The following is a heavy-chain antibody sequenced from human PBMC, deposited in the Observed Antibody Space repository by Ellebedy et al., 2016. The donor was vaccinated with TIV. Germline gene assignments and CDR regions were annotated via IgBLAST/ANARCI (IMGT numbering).Heavy chain of an antibody. CDR1: GSTFRRYG. J-gene: IGHJ4*02. CDR2: ISSDGSRR. D-gene: IGHD6-13*01. CDR3: AKPADPNPGYSASWATYFDY. V-gene: IGHV3-30*18. Sequence: GESLKISXAASGSTFRRYGMHWVRQAPGKGLEWVARISSDGSRRNYADSVKDRFTISRDNSKNTLFLHMNILRTEDTAVYYCAKPADPNPGYSASWATYFDYWGQGTLVTVSS.